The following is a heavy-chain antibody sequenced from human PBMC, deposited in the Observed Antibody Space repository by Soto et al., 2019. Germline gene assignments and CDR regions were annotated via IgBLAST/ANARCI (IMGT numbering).Heavy chain of an antibody. D-gene: IGHD6-19*01. Sequence: EVQLVESGGGLVKPGRSLRLSCAASGFTFDDYAMHWVRQAPGKGLEWVSGISWNSGSIGYADSVKGRFTISRDNAKNSLYLQMNSLRAEETALYYCAKSQTRIAVAGTVYDYWGQGTLVTVSS. CDR1: GFTFDDYA. V-gene: IGHV3-9*01. J-gene: IGHJ4*02. CDR2: ISWNSGSI. CDR3: AKSQTRIAVAGTVYDY.